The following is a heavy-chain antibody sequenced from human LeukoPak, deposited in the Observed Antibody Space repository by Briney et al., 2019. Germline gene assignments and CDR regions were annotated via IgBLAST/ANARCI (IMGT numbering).Heavy chain of an antibody. V-gene: IGHV4-38-2*02. CDR3: ARGALADYGDNWFDP. CDR2: IYHSGST. D-gene: IGHD4-17*01. J-gene: IGHJ5*02. Sequence: SETLSLTCTVSGYSISSGYYWGWIRQPPGKGLEWIGSIYHSGSTYYNPSLKSRVTISADTSKNQFSLKLSSVTAADTAVYYCARGALADYGDNWFDPWGQGTLVTVSS. CDR1: GYSISSGYY.